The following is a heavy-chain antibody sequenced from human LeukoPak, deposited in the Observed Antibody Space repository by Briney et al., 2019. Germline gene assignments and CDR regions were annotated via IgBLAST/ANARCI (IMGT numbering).Heavy chain of an antibody. Sequence: GASVKVSCKASGFTFNDYHIHWVRQAPGQGLERMGWINAKSGDTKSAQKFQGGVTMTRDTSITTVHMEVTGLRSDDTAVYYCARRGDGYNLDYWGQGTLVTVSS. D-gene: IGHD5-24*01. CDR3: ARRGDGYNLDY. V-gene: IGHV1-2*02. J-gene: IGHJ4*02. CDR1: GFTFNDYH. CDR2: INAKSGDT.